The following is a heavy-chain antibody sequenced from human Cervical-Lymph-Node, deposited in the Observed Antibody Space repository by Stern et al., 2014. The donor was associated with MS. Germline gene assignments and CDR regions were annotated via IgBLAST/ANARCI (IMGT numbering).Heavy chain of an antibody. J-gene: IGHJ6*02. V-gene: IGHV3-48*01. CDR2: ISSSSSSI. CDR3: ARGSWLGTGDDYYYYFGMDV. Sequence: EVQLVESGGGLVQPGGSLRLSCTASGFSFNTYSINWVRQATGKGLEWVSYISSSSSSIYYADSVKGRFTISRDNVKNSLYLQMNSLRAEDTAVYYCARGSWLGTGDDYYYYFGMDVWGQGTTVTVSS. CDR1: GFSFNTYS. D-gene: IGHD3-22*01.